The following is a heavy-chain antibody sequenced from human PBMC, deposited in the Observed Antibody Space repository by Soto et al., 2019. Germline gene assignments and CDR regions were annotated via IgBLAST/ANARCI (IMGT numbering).Heavy chain of an antibody. D-gene: IGHD6-19*01. CDR1: GFSLSDYY. CDR2: SSIGGGTI. Sequence: QVQLVESGGGLVKTGGSLRLSCAASGFSLSDYYMSWIRQPPGKGLEWMSYSSIGGGTIHYADSVKGRFTISRDNAKNSLYLQMNSLRDEDTAVYYCARDRTTGWSPLDYWGQGTLVTVSS. CDR3: ARDRTTGWSPLDY. J-gene: IGHJ4*02. V-gene: IGHV3-11*01.